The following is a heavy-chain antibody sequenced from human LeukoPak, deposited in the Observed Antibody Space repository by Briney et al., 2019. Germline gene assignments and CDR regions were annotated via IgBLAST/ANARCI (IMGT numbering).Heavy chain of an antibody. CDR3: ARVSSSSVDYFDY. CDR1: GFTFSSYA. V-gene: IGHV3-30-3*01. Sequence: TGRSLRLSCAASGFTFSSYAMHWVRQAPGKGLEWVAVISYDGSNKYYADPVKGRFTISRDNSKNTLYLQMNSLRAEDTAVYYCARVSSSSVDYFDYWGQGTLVTVSS. CDR2: ISYDGSNK. J-gene: IGHJ4*02. D-gene: IGHD6-6*01.